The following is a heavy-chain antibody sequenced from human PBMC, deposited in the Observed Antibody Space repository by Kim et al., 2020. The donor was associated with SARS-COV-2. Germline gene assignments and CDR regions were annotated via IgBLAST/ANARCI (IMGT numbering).Heavy chain of an antibody. D-gene: IGHD5-18*01. V-gene: IGHV4-31*03. CDR1: GGSISSGGYY. Sequence: SETLSLTCTVSGGSISSGGYYWSWIRQHPGKGLEWIGYIYYSGSTYYNPSLKSRVTISVYTSKNQFSLKLSSVTAADTAVYYCARAKVDTAMVGSGVYYYYGMDVWGQGTTVTVSS. CDR2: IYYSGST. CDR3: ARAKVDTAMVGSGVYYYYGMDV. J-gene: IGHJ6*02.